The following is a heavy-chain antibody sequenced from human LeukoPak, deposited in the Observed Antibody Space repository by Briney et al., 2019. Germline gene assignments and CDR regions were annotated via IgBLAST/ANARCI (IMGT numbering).Heavy chain of an antibody. J-gene: IGHJ4*02. CDR3: ARDAIRSFNY. CDR2: IKTDGSVI. Sequence: GGSLRLSCVASGFTFSNYWMHWVRQAPGKGLMWVAHIKTDGSVIDYADSVKGRFTISRDNAKNTVYLQMHSLRAEDTAIYFCARDAIRSFNYWGQGILVSVSS. CDR1: GFTFSNYW. V-gene: IGHV3-74*01.